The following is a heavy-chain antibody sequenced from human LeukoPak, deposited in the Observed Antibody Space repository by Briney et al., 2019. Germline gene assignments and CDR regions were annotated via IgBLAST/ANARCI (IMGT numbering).Heavy chain of an antibody. J-gene: IGHJ4*02. CDR3: ASRGGGSGRNQT. Sequence: GGSLRLSCAASGFTFSSYSMNWVRQAPGKGLEWVSSISSSSSYIYYADSVKGRFTISRDNAKNSLYLQMNNLRAEDTAVYYCASRGGGSGRNQTWGQGTLVTVSS. CDR1: GFTFSSYS. V-gene: IGHV3-21*01. D-gene: IGHD3-10*01. CDR2: ISSSSSYI.